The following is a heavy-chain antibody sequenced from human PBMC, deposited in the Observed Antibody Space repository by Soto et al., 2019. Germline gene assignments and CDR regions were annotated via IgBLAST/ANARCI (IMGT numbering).Heavy chain of an antibody. D-gene: IGHD2-2*03. CDR2: INHSGST. CDR3: ARGLGGYCSSTSCYGSDY. Sequence: SETLSLTCAVYGGSFSGYYWSWIRQPPGKGLEWIGEINHSGSTNYNPSLKSRVTISVDTSKNQFSLKLSSVTAADTAVYYCARGLGGYCSSTSCYGSDYWGQGTLVTVSS. J-gene: IGHJ4*02. V-gene: IGHV4-34*01. CDR1: GGSFSGYY.